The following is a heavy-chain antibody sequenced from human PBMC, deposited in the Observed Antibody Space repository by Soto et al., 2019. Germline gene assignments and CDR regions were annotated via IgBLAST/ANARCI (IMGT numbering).Heavy chain of an antibody. J-gene: IGHJ6*03. D-gene: IGHD2-2*03. CDR2: IYYSGST. CDR1: GGSISSYY. Sequence: PSETLSLTCTVSGGSISSYYWSWIRQPPGKGLEWIGYIYYSGSTNYNPSLKSRVTISVDTSKNQFSLKLSSVTAADTAVYYCARLDIVVVPAGLTPHYYYYMDVWGKGTTVTVSS. CDR3: ARLDIVVVPAGLTPHYYYYMDV. V-gene: IGHV4-59*08.